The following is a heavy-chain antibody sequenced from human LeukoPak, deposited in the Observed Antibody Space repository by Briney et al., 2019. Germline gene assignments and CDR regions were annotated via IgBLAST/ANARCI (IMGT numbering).Heavy chain of an antibody. D-gene: IGHD5-12*01. J-gene: IGHJ4*02. CDR1: GYTFTSYG. Sequence: ATVKVSCKASGYTFTSYGISWVRQAPGQGLEWMGCISAYNGNTNYAQKLQGRVTMTTDTSTSTAYMELRSLGSDDTAVYYCARDGIVATITFAFDYWGQGTLVTVCS. V-gene: IGHV1-18*01. CDR2: ISAYNGNT. CDR3: ARDGIVATITFAFDY.